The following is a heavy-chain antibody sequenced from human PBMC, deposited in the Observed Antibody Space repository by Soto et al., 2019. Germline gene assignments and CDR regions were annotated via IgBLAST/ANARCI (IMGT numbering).Heavy chain of an antibody. CDR1: GYPFTSYD. V-gene: IGHV1-8*01. Sequence: QVQLVQSGAEVKKPGASVKVSCKTSGYPFTSYDINWVRQATGQGLEWMGWMNPNSGNTGSAQKFRGRVTMTRDTSTTTAYMEVSSLSSEDTGVYYCARVWGSIDYWGRGTLVTVSS. CDR2: MNPNSGNT. D-gene: IGHD3-16*01. J-gene: IGHJ4*02. CDR3: ARVWGSIDY.